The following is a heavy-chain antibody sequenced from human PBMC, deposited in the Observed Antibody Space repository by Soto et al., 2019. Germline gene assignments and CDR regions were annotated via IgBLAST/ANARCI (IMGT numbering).Heavy chain of an antibody. CDR1: GFTFSSYW. Sequence: GGSLRLSCAASGFTFSSYWMSWVRQAPGKGLEWVANIKEDGSDMYYVDSVKGRFTISRDNAKNSLYLQMNSLRAEDTAVYYCATEVWVYYDFWSGYSDDWGQGTLVTVS. J-gene: IGHJ4*02. CDR3: ATEVWVYYDFWSGYSDD. V-gene: IGHV3-7*01. CDR2: IKEDGSDM. D-gene: IGHD3-3*01.